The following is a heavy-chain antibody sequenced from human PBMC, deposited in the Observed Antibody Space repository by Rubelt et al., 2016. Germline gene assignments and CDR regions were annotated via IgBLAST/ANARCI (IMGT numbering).Heavy chain of an antibody. CDR3: ARPKYCGGGSCYFDY. Sequence: PGGSLRLSCAASGFTFSSYTMGWVRQAPGKGLEWVSLISGSGSSTYYADSVKGRVTTPRENSKNTLYLQVNSLRAEDTAGYYCARPKYCGGGSCYFDYWGQGTLVTVSS. CDR2: ISGSGSST. V-gene: IGHV3-23*01. CDR1: GFTFSSYT. J-gene: IGHJ4*02. D-gene: IGHD2-15*01.